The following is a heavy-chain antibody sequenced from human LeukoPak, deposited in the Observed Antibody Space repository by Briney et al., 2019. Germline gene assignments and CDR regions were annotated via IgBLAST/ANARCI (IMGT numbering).Heavy chain of an antibody. J-gene: IGHJ6*02. V-gene: IGHV6-1*01. Sequence: SQTLSLTCAISGDSVSSNSAAWTWIRQYPSRGLEWLGRTYYRSKWYNDYAVSVKSRITINPDTSNNQFSLQLNSVTPEDTAVYYCARTPTYYDFWSGSKLYYYYGMDVWGQGTTVTVSS. CDR3: ARTPTYYDFWSGSKLYYYYGMDV. CDR1: GDSVSSNSAA. CDR2: TYYRSKWYN. D-gene: IGHD3-3*01.